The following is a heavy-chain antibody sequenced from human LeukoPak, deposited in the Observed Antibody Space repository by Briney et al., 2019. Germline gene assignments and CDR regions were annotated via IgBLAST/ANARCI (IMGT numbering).Heavy chain of an antibody. CDR1: GFTFSSYW. D-gene: IGHD3-3*01. CDR3: AKDHYWSIDY. Sequence: GGSLRLSCPASGFTFSSYWMHWVRHAPGQGLVWVSRIKGDGISTNYADSVKGRFTISRDIAKNTLYLQMNSLRAEDTGVYYCAKDHYWSIDYWGRGTLVTVSS. CDR2: IKGDGIST. V-gene: IGHV3-74*01. J-gene: IGHJ4*02.